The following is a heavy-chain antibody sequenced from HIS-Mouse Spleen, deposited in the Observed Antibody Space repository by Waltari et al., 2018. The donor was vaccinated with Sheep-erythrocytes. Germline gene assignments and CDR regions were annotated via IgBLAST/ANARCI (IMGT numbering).Heavy chain of an antibody. CDR1: GFTFSSYS. CDR3: ARVASGATFDY. D-gene: IGHD1-26*01. Sequence: CAASGFTFSSYSMNWVRQAPGKGLEWVSSISSSSSYIYYADSVKGRFTISRDNAKNSLYLQMNSLRAEDTAVYYCARVASGATFDYWGQGTLVTVSS. V-gene: IGHV3-21*01. J-gene: IGHJ4*02. CDR2: ISSSSSYI.